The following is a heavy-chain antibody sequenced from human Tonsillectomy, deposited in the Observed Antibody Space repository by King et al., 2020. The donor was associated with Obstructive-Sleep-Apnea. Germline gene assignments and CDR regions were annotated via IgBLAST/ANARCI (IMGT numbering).Heavy chain of an antibody. CDR1: VGSISSSNW. CDR2: IYHSGST. J-gene: IGHJ6*02. V-gene: IGHV4-4*02. D-gene: IGHD3-3*01. CDR3: ARVKITIFGVVMSYGMDV. Sequence: VQLQESGPGLVKPSGTLSLTCAVSVGSISSSNWWSWVRQPPGKGLEWIGEIYHSGSTNYNPSLKSRATISVDKSKNQFSLKLSSVTAADTAVYYCARVKITIFGVVMSYGMDVWGQGTTVTVSS.